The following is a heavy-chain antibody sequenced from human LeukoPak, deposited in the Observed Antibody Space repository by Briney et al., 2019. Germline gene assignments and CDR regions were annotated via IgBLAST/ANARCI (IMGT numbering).Heavy chain of an antibody. CDR2: TNYSGSS. V-gene: IGHV4-59*08. D-gene: IGHD3-3*01. Sequence: SETLSLTCAVSGGAISSYYWGWIRQPPGKGLEWIGYTNYSGSSNHNPSLKSRVTISVDTSKNQFSLKLSSVTAADTAVYYCARQSFWSGKSCFDPWGQGTLVTVSS. CDR1: GGAISSYY. J-gene: IGHJ5*02. CDR3: ARQSFWSGKSCFDP.